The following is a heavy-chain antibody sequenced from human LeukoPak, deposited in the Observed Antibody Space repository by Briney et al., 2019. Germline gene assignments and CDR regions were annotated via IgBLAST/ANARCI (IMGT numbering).Heavy chain of an antibody. V-gene: IGHV1-18*01. CDR3: ARARGFYGSGSYGPYYFDY. CDR1: GYTFTSYG. D-gene: IGHD3-10*01. CDR2: ISAYNGNT. Sequence: ASVKVSCKASGYTFTSYGISWVRQAPGQGLEWMGWISAYNGNTNYAQKLQGRVTMTTDTSTSTAYMELRSLRSDDTAVYYCARARGFYGSGSYGPYYFDYWGQGTLVTVSS. J-gene: IGHJ4*02.